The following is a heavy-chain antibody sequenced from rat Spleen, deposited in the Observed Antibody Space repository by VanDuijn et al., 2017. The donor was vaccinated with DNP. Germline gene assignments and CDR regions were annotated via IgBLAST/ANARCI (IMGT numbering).Heavy chain of an antibody. CDR3: ARWGDYFDS. Sequence: EVQLQESGPGLAKPSQSPSLTCSVTGYSITSDYWGWIRKFPGNKMAWIGHISYSGRTTYNPSLKSRISISRDTSKNQFFLQLNSVSTDDTATYYCARWGDYFDSWGQGVMVTVSS. CDR1: GYSITSDY. J-gene: IGHJ2*01. V-gene: IGHV3-1*01. CDR2: ISYSGRT.